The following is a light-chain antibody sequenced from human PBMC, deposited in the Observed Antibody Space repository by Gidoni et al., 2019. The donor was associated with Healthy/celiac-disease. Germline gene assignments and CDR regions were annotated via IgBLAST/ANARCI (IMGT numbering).Light chain of an antibody. J-gene: IGKJ5*01. CDR1: QGISSY. V-gene: IGKV1-9*01. Sequence: ITCRASQGISSYLAWYQQKPGKAPKLLIYAASTLQSGVPSRFSGSGSGTEFTLTISSLQPEDFATYYCQQLNSYPLIAFGQGTRLEIK. CDR2: AAS. CDR3: QQLNSYPLIA.